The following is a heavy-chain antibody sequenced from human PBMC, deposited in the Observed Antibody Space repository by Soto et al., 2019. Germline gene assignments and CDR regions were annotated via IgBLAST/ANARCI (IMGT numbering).Heavy chain of an antibody. J-gene: IGHJ4*02. Sequence: SVKVSCKASGGTFSSYAISWVRQAPGQGLEWMGGIIPVFGTANYAQKFQGRVTITADKSTSTAYMELSSLRSEDTAVYYCARGSPIAVAGQYYFDYWGQGTLVTVSS. D-gene: IGHD6-19*01. V-gene: IGHV1-69*06. CDR1: GGTFSSYA. CDR2: IIPVFGTA. CDR3: ARGSPIAVAGQYYFDY.